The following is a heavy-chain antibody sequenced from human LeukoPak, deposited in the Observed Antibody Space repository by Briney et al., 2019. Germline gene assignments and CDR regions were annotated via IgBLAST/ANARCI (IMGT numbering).Heavy chain of an antibody. D-gene: IGHD5-18*01. J-gene: IGHJ4*02. CDR1: GFTFSGSA. CDR2: IRSRANSYAT. Sequence: GSLRLSCAASGFTFSGSAMHWVRQASGKGLEWVGRIRSRANSYATAYAASVKGRFTISRDDSKNTAYLQLNSLKTEDTAVYYCTTSRRSSYGYRALELPPSPVDWGQGTLVTVSS. V-gene: IGHV3-73*01. CDR3: TTSRRSSYGYRALELPPSPVD.